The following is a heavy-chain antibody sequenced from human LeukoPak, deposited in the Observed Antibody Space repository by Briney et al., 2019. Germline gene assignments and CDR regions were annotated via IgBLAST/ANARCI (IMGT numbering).Heavy chain of an antibody. V-gene: IGHV4-4*07. CDR2: IYTSWTT. CDR1: GGSLSGYN. D-gene: IGHD3-3*01. Sequence: PSETLSLTCTVSGGSLSGYNWSWIRQPAGEGLEWIGRIYTSWTTNYIPSLKSRVTMSVDTSKNQFSLKLSSVTAADTAVYYCARDYDFRPGAFDIWGQGTMVTVSS. J-gene: IGHJ3*02. CDR3: ARDYDFRPGAFDI.